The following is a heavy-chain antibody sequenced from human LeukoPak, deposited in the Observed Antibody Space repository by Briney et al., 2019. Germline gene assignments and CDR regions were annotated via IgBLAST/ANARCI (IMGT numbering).Heavy chain of an antibody. D-gene: IGHD1-26*01. CDR3: ASSGSYSEAFDI. CDR2: MTPNSGNT. J-gene: IGHJ3*02. Sequence: GASVKVSCKASGYTFTSYDISWVRQATGQGLEWMGWMTPNSGNTGYAQKFQGRVTMTRNTSISTAYMELSSLRSEDTAVYYCASSGSYSEAFDIWGQGTMVTVSS. V-gene: IGHV1-8*01. CDR1: GYTFTSYD.